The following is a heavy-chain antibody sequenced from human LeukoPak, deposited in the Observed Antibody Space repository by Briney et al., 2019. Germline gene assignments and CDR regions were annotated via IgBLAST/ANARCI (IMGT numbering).Heavy chain of an antibody. CDR1: GGTFSSYA. CDR3: ARADIVVVPAAISYYYYMDV. J-gene: IGHJ6*03. D-gene: IGHD2-2*01. Sequence: GGSLRLSCAASGGTFSSYAISWVRQAPGQGLEWMGGIIPIFGTANYAQKFQGRVTITADESTSTAYMELSSLRSEDTAVYYCARADIVVVPAAISYYYYMDVWGKGTTVTVSS. V-gene: IGHV1-69*01. CDR2: IIPIFGTA.